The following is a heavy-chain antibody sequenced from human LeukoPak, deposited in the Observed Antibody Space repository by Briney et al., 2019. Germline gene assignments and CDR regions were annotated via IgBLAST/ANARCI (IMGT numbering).Heavy chain of an antibody. D-gene: IGHD3-22*01. CDR1: GFTFSSYA. CDR3: AKHGSSGYTFGNDY. CDR2: ISGSGGST. V-gene: IGHV3-23*01. J-gene: IGHJ4*02. Sequence: PGGSPRLSCAASGFTFSSYAMSWVRQAPGKGLEWVSAISGSGGSTFYADSVKGRFTISRDNSKNTLYLQMNSLRAEDTAVYYCAKHGSSGYTFGNDYWGQGTLVTVSS.